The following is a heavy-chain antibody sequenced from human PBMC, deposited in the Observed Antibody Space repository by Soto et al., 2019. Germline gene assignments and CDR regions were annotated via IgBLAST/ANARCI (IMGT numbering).Heavy chain of an antibody. V-gene: IGHV4-31*03. CDR3: ARNPESRTVIADVFDY. D-gene: IGHD2-15*01. Sequence: SETLSLTCTVSGGSISSGGYYWSWIRQHPGKGLEWIGYIYYSGSTYYNPSLKSRATISVDTSKNQFSLKLSSVTAADTAVYYCARNPESRTVIADVFDYWGQGTLVTVSS. CDR1: GGSISSGGYY. J-gene: IGHJ4*02. CDR2: IYYSGST.